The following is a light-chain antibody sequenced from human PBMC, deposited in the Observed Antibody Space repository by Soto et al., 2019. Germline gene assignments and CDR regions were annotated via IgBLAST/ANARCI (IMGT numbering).Light chain of an antibody. CDR3: KHYNNWIAS. J-gene: IGKJ4*01. CDR1: QTITSN. Sequence: EVVMTQSPATLSVSPGNTVTLSCRANQTITSNLAWYQQKPGQAPRLLIYGASTRATGIQVRFSGSGSGTEFTLTIRSQQSEDFAVYYCKHYNNWIASFGGGTKVDIK. V-gene: IGKV3-15*01. CDR2: GAS.